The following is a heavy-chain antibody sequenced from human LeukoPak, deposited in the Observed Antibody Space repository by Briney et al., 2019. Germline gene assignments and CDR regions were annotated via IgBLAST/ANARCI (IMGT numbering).Heavy chain of an antibody. CDR2: ISAYNGNT. CDR3: ARDHNAERIPTYYYYGMDV. J-gene: IGHJ6*02. D-gene: IGHD1-14*01. CDR1: GYTFTSYG. Sequence: ASVKVSCKASGYTFTSYGISWVRQAPGQGLEWMGWISAYNGNTNYAQKLQGRVTMTTDTSTSTAYMELGSLRSDDTAVYYCARDHNAERIPTYYYYGMDVWGQGTTVTVSS. V-gene: IGHV1-18*01.